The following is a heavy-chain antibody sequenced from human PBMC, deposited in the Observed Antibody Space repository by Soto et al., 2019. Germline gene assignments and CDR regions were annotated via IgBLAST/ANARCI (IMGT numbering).Heavy chain of an antibody. Sequence: GGSLRLSCAASGFTVSSNYMSWVRQAPGKGLEWVSVIYSGGSTYYADSVKGRFTISRDNSKNTLYLQMNSLRAEDTAVYYCARDHPSTTVTTLGYMDVWGKGTTVTVSS. J-gene: IGHJ6*03. D-gene: IGHD4-4*01. CDR2: IYSGGST. V-gene: IGHV3-66*01. CDR3: ARDHPSTTVTTLGYMDV. CDR1: GFTVSSNY.